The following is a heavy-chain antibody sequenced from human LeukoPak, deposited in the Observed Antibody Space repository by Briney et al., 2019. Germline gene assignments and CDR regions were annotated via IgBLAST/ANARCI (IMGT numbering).Heavy chain of an antibody. V-gene: IGHV3-48*01. CDR1: GFTFTNYA. CDR2: ISSSSRTI. J-gene: IGHJ4*02. CDR3: ARDSRYSSSSEVIH. D-gene: IGHD6-6*01. Sequence: PGGSLRLYCAASGFTFTNYAMSWVRQAPGKGLEWVSYISSSSRTIYYADSVKGRFTISRDNAKNSLYLQMNRLRAEDTDVYYCARDSRYSSSSEVIHWGQGTLVTVSS.